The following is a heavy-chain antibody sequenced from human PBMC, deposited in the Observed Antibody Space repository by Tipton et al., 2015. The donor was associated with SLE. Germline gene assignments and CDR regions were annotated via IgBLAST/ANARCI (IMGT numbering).Heavy chain of an antibody. J-gene: IGHJ4*02. D-gene: IGHD3-16*02. CDR2: IYYSGSTHHSGST. CDR1: GASITFSNYY. Sequence: TLSLTCTVSGASITFSNYYWGWIRQPPGKGLEWIGNIYYSGSTHHSGSTHYNPSLESRLTLSVDTSQNQFSLTLNSVTAADTAVYFCASYYVWGTYRFDYWGQGTLVIVSS. V-gene: IGHV4-39*07. CDR3: ASYYVWGTYRFDY.